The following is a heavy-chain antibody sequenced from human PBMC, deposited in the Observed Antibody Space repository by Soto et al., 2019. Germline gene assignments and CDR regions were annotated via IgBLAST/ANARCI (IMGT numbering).Heavy chain of an antibody. CDR1: GFTVSSNY. Sequence: EVQLVESGGGLIQPGGSLRLSCAASGFTVSSNYMSWVRQAPGKWLEWVSVIYSGGSTYYADSVKGRFTISRDNSKNTLYLQMNSLRAEDTAVYYCARDNYYDGSGYSDYWGQGTLVTVSS. CDR2: IYSGGST. V-gene: IGHV3-53*01. J-gene: IGHJ4*02. D-gene: IGHD3-22*01. CDR3: ARDNYYDGSGYSDY.